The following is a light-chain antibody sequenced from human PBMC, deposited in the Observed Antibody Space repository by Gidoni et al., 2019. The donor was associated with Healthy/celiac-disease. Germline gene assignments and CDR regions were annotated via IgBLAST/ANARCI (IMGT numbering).Light chain of an antibody. Sequence: DIQMTQSPSTLSASVGDRVPITCRASQSISSWLAWYQQKPGKAPKLLIYKASSLESGVPSRFSGIGSGTEFTLTISSLQPDDFATYYCQQYNSYLYTFGQGTKLEIK. CDR3: QQYNSYLYT. J-gene: IGKJ2*01. CDR2: KAS. CDR1: QSISSW. V-gene: IGKV1-5*03.